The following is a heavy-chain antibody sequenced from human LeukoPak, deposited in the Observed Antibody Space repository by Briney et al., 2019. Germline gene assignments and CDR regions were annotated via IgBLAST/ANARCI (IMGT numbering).Heavy chain of an antibody. CDR1: GFTFSSYA. Sequence: PGGSLRLSCASSGFTFSSYAMSRVRQAPGKGLEWVSTIGGTGVRTYYADSVKGRFTISRDNSKNTLYLQINSLRAEDTAVYFCAKDRLGGPYFFHYWGQGTLVTVSS. D-gene: IGHD3-16*01. CDR3: AKDRLGGPYFFHY. CDR2: IGGTGVRT. J-gene: IGHJ4*02. V-gene: IGHV3-23*01.